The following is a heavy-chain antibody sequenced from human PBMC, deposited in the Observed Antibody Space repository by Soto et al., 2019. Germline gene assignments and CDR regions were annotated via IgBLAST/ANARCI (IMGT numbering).Heavy chain of an antibody. J-gene: IGHJ4*02. CDR3: TRDLNWEAY. CDR2: INPDGSEK. V-gene: IGHV3-7*01. Sequence: EVQLVDSGGGLVQPGGSLRLSCAASGFSFSNSWMTWVRQAPGKGLECLACINPDGSEKYYVDSVKGRFTVSRDNARNSLYVQMNSLRVDDTAVYYCTRDLNWEAYWGQGTLVTVSS. CDR1: GFSFSNSW. D-gene: IGHD7-27*01.